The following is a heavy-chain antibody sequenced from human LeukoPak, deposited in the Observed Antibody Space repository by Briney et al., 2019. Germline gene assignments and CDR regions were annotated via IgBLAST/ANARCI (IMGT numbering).Heavy chain of an antibody. J-gene: IGHJ4*02. CDR3: AKGARSSGSSYFDY. V-gene: IGHV3-23*01. D-gene: IGHD3-10*01. CDR2: IGGGGGSK. Sequence: GGSLRLSCAASGFSFTSYAMDWVRQAPGKGLGWVSAIGGGGGSKYSADARKGRFTISRDNSKNTLYLQMNSLRVEDTAAYYCAKGARSSGSSYFDYWGQGTLVTVSS. CDR1: GFSFTSYA.